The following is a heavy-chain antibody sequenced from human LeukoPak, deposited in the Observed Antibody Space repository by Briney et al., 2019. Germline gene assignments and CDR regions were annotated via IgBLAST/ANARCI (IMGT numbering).Heavy chain of an antibody. J-gene: IGHJ4*02. V-gene: IGHV1-46*01. CDR3: ARGLGVVAVFDY. Sequence: ASVKVSCKASGYTLTNYYMHWVRQAPGQGPEWMGLINPSGGTTSCAQKFQGRVSMTRDTSTRTVFMELSSLRSEDTAVYYCARGLGVVAVFDYWGQGTLVTVSS. CDR2: INPSGGTT. D-gene: IGHD2-15*01. CDR1: GYTLTNYY.